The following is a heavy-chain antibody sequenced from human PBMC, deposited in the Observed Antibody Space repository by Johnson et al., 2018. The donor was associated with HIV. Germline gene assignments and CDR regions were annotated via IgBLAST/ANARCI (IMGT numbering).Heavy chain of an antibody. CDR3: AKDEAQTLASAGRDAFDF. V-gene: IGHV3-30*02. J-gene: IGHJ3*01. CDR1: GFTFSYYG. Sequence: QVQLVESWGGVVQPGGSLRLSCEASGFTFSYYGMHWVRQAPGKGLEWVAFIRYDGENQYYGDSVKGRFTISKDNSKNTLHLLMDSLRPEDTAVYYCAKDEAQTLASAGRDAFDFWGQGTAVTV. D-gene: IGHD6-13*01. CDR2: IRYDGENQ.